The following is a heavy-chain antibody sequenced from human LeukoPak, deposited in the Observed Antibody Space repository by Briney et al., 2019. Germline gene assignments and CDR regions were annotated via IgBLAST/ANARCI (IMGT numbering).Heavy chain of an antibody. J-gene: IGHJ4*02. CDR2: ISSSSSTI. CDR3: ARDFSDRTFDY. D-gene: IGHD3-22*01. V-gene: IGHV3-48*01. Sequence: PGGSLRLSCAASGFTFSSYSMNWVRQAPGKGLEWVSYISSSSSTIYYADSVKGRFTISRGNSKNTLYLQMNSLRAEDTAVYYCARDFSDRTFDYWGQGTLVTVSS. CDR1: GFTFSSYS.